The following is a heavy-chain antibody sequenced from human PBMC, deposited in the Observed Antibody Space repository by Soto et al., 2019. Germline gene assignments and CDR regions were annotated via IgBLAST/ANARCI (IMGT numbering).Heavy chain of an antibody. J-gene: IGHJ5*02. CDR2: IYYSGST. V-gene: IGHV4-31*03. Sequence: SETLSLTCTVSGGSISSGGYYWSWIRQHPGKGLEWIGYIYYSGSTYYNPSLKSRVTISVDTSKNQFSLKLSSVTAADTAVYYCARGNSLFGGIDPWGQGTLVTVSS. D-gene: IGHD3-16*01. CDR1: GGSISSGGYY. CDR3: ARGNSLFGGIDP.